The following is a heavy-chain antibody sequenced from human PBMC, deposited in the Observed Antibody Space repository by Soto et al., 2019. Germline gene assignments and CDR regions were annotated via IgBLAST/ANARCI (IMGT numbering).Heavy chain of an antibody. CDR1: GYTFTSYG. D-gene: IGHD3-10*01. CDR3: AGEYYYGSGGAS. V-gene: IGHV1-18*01. J-gene: IGHJ5*02. Sequence: QVQLVQSGAEVKKPGASVKVSCKASGYTFTSYGISWVRQAPGQGLEWMGWISAYNGNTNYAQRLQGRVTMTTDTSTSTAYMELRSLRSDNTAGYYWAGEYYYGSGGASWGQGTLVTVSS. CDR2: ISAYNGNT.